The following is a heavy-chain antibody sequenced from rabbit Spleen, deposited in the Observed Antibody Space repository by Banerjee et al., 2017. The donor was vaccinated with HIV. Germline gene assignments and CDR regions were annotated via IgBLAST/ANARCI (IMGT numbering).Heavy chain of an antibody. Sequence: QSLEESGGGLVQPEGSLTITCTASGVSFSGDSYMCWVRQAPGKGLEWIVCIETGSSGFTYYASWVNGRFTISKTSSTTVTLQMTSLTAADTATYFCARDTSTSFSSYGMDLWGPGTLVTVS. CDR1: GVSFSGDSY. V-gene: IGHV1S40*01. CDR3: ARDTSTSFSSYGMDL. D-gene: IGHD1-1*01. CDR2: IETGSSGFT. J-gene: IGHJ6*01.